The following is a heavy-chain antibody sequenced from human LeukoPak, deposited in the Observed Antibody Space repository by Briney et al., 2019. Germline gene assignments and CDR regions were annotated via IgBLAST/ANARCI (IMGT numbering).Heavy chain of an antibody. J-gene: IGHJ4*02. CDR1: GFTFSSYS. D-gene: IGHD6-13*01. V-gene: IGHV3-21*01. CDR2: ISSSSSYI. CDR3: ARDLLTIAAAGALDY. Sequence: PGGSLRLSCAASGFTFSSYSMNWVRQAPGKGLEWVSSISSSSSYIYYADSVKGRFTISRDNAKNSLYLQMNSLRAEDTAVYYCARDLLTIAAAGALDYWGQGTLVTVSS.